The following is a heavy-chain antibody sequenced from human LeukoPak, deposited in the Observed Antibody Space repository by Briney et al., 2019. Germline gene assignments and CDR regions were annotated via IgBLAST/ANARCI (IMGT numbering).Heavy chain of an antibody. CDR1: GFTFSSYS. Sequence: PGGSLRLSCAVSGFTFSSYSMNWVRQAPGKGLEWVSSISSSSSYIYYADSVRGRFTISRDNAKNSLYLQMNSLRAEDTAVYYCARPKYSSSWQIFDYWGQGTLVTASS. CDR2: ISSSSSYI. J-gene: IGHJ4*02. CDR3: ARPKYSSSWQIFDY. V-gene: IGHV3-21*06. D-gene: IGHD6-13*01.